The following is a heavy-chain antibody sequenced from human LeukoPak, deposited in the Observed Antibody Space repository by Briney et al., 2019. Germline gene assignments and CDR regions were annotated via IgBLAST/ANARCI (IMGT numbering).Heavy chain of an antibody. CDR2: TYSGGST. V-gene: IGHV3-53*01. Sequence: GGSLRLSCAASGFTVSSNYMSWVRQAPGKGLEWVSVTYSGGSTYYADSVKGRFTISRDNSKNTLYLQMNSLRAEDTAVYYCASDYSNYAYYWGQGTLVTVSS. D-gene: IGHD4-11*01. J-gene: IGHJ4*02. CDR1: GFTVSSNY. CDR3: ASDYSNYAYY.